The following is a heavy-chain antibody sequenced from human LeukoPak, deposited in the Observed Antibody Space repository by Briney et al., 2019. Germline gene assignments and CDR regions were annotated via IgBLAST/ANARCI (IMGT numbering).Heavy chain of an antibody. D-gene: IGHD6-6*01. CDR1: GFTFSSYS. CDR3: AGGRGSSAWGLYYYYGMDV. J-gene: IGHJ6*02. Sequence: PGGSLRLSCAASGFTFSSYSMNWVRQAPGKGLEWVSYISSSSSTIYYADSVKGRFTISRDNAKNSLYLQMNSLRDEDTAVYYCAGGRGSSAWGLYYYYGMDVWGQGTTVTVSS. V-gene: IGHV3-48*02. CDR2: ISSSSSTI.